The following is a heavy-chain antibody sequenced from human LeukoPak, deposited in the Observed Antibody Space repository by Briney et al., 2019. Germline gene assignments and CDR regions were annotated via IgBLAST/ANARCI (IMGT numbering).Heavy chain of an antibody. CDR3: AREFGGALYCSGGSCYSLDI. V-gene: IGHV3-30-3*01. J-gene: IGHJ3*02. D-gene: IGHD2-15*01. Sequence: PGGSLRLSCAASGFTFSSYAMHWVRQAPGKGLEWVAVISYDGSNKYYADSVEGRFTISRDNSKNTLYLQVNSLRAEDTAVYYCAREFGGALYCSGGSCYSLDIWGQGTMVTVSS. CDR2: ISYDGSNK. CDR1: GFTFSSYA.